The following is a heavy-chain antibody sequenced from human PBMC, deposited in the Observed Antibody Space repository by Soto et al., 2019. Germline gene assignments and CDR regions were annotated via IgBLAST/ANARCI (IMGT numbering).Heavy chain of an antibody. CDR2: IGSSSVTI. Sequence: PGGSLRLSCAASGSTLSNYVMNWVRQAPGKGLEWISCIGSSSVTIFHADSVQGRFTISRDNAKNSLYLQMNSLRAEDTAVYYCARQDAVGDRRLGFDYWGQGTLVTVSS. CDR3: ARQDAVGDRRLGFDY. V-gene: IGHV3-48*04. CDR1: GSTLSNYV. J-gene: IGHJ4*02. D-gene: IGHD4-17*01.